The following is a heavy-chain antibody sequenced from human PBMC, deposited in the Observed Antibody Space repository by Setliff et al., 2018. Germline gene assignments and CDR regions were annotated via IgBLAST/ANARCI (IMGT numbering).Heavy chain of an antibody. CDR3: ASELMYFGEHFPED. D-gene: IGHD3-10*01. J-gene: IGHJ4*02. CDR1: GVSFSDYY. V-gene: IGHV4-34*10. CDR2: INHSGDT. Sequence: SETLSLTCTVYGVSFSDYYWGWIRQPPGKGLEWIGYINHSGDTYYSPSLERRLSMSVDTSRNQFSLKFTSVTVADTAVYFCASELMYFGEHFPEDWGLGMLVTVSS.